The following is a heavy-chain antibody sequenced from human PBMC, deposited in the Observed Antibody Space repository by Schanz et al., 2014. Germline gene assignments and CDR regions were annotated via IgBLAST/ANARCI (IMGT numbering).Heavy chain of an antibody. J-gene: IGHJ4*02. CDR1: GYTFTTYA. Sequence: QVQLVQPGAEVKKPGASVRVSCKASGYTFTTYAMRWVRQAPGQGLEWVGWISVYTGNTKYGQKVQGRGTMTTATATSTTYMELQSLRSSDTAADYYARSAGRDFWRGYYTRFDYWGQGTLVTVSS. V-gene: IGHV1-18*01. D-gene: IGHD3-3*01. CDR3: ARSAGRDFWRGYYTRFDY. CDR2: ISVYTGNT.